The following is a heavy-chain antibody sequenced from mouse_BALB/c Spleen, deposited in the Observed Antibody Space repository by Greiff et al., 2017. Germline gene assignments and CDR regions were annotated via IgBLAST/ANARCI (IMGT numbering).Heavy chain of an antibody. V-gene: IGHV1-18*01. CDR2: INPNNGGT. CDR1: GYTFTDYN. Sequence: VQLQESGPELVKPGASVKIPCKASGYTFTDYNMDWVKQSHGKSLEWIGDINPNNGGTIYNQKFKGKATLTVDKSSSTAYMELRSLTSEDTAVYYCARWDDWYFDVWGAGTTGTVSS. D-gene: IGHD4-1*01. CDR3: ARWDDWYFDV. J-gene: IGHJ1*01.